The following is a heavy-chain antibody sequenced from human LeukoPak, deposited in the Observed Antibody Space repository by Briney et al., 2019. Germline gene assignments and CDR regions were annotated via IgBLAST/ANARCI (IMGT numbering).Heavy chain of an antibody. V-gene: IGHV3-21*01. Sequence: GGSLRLSCAASGFTFRSYAIYWVRQAPGKGLEWVSSISSSSSYTYYADSVRGRFTISRDNAKNSLYLQMNSLRAEDTAVYYCARRPNPMVRGVPFFNYYGMDVWGQGTTVTVSS. CDR3: ARRPNPMVRGVPFFNYYGMDV. CDR1: GFTFRSYA. J-gene: IGHJ6*02. CDR2: ISSSSSYT. D-gene: IGHD3-10*01.